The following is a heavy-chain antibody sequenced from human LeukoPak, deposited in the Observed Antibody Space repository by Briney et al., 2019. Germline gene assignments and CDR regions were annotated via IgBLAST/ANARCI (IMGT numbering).Heavy chain of an antibody. CDR1: GFTFSNAW. CDR3: AKDRRLAAFDY. J-gene: IGHJ4*02. D-gene: IGHD6-25*01. CDR2: ITGRGENI. Sequence: GGSLRLSCAASGFTFSNAWMSWVRQAPGKGLEWVSGITGRGENIYYAGSVKGRFTISRDNSKNTLYLQMNSLRAEDTAVYYCAKDRRLAAFDYGGQGTLVTVSS. V-gene: IGHV3-23*01.